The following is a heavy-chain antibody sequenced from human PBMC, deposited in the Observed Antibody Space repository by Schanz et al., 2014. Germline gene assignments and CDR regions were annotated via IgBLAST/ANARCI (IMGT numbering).Heavy chain of an antibody. CDR3: AKDIGGAVAAPVYDS. CDR1: FFPFLISW. CDR2: ISGTGTKT. V-gene: IGHV3-23*04. Sequence: EVQLVESGGCFVQPGFSLLLSCATSFFPFLISWMSWVRQAPGKGLEWVSGISGTGTKTYYADSVKSRFTISRDNSKNTVFLQMSSLRADDTALYYCAKDIGGAVAAPVYDSWGQGTLVTVSS. D-gene: IGHD2-15*01. J-gene: IGHJ4*02.